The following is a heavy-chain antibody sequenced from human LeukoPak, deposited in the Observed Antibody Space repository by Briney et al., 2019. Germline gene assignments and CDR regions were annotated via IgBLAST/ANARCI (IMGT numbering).Heavy chain of an antibody. CDR2: IDWSGSST. J-gene: IGHJ4*02. V-gene: IGHV3-20*04. CDR3: ARRGTPY. CDR1: GLIFDDYG. D-gene: IGHD3-16*01. Sequence: GGSLRLSCAASGLIFDDYGMSRVRQGAGKGLEGVSNIDWSGSSTGYAESVKGRFTISRDNAKNFLYLQMNSLRAEDMAVYYCARRGTPYCGQGPLATVSS.